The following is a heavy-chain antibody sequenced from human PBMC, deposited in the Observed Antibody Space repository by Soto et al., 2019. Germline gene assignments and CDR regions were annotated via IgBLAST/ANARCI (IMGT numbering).Heavy chain of an antibody. V-gene: IGHV1-8*01. Sequence: QVPLVQSGAEVKKPGASVKVSCKASGYTFTSYDINWVRQATGQGLEWMGWMNPNSGNTGYAQKFQGRVTMTRNTSISTAYMELSSLRSEDTAVYYCARGADLLGYCSGGSCYTFDYWGQGTLVTVSS. CDR2: MNPNSGNT. CDR3: ARGADLLGYCSGGSCYTFDY. J-gene: IGHJ4*02. CDR1: GYTFTSYD. D-gene: IGHD2-15*01.